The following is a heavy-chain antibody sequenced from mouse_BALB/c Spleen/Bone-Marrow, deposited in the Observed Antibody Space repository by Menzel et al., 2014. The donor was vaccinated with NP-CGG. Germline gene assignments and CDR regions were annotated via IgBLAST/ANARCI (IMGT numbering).Heavy chain of an antibody. CDR1: GFNIKDTY. CDR3: ARTAPENFDY. V-gene: IGHV14-3*02. J-gene: IGHJ2*01. Sequence: EVMLVESGAELVKPGASVKLSCTASGFNIKDTYMHWVKQRPEQGLEWIGRIDPANGNTKYDPKFQGKATITADTSSNTVYLQLSSLTSEDTAVYYCARTAPENFDYWGQGTTLTVSS. CDR2: IDPANGNT. D-gene: IGHD1-2*01.